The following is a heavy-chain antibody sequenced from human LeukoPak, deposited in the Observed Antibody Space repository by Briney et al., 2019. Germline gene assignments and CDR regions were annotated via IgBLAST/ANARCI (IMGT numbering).Heavy chain of an antibody. CDR1: GYSFTSYW. CDR2: IYLGDSDT. V-gene: IGHV5-51*01. D-gene: IGHD6-19*01. Sequence: GESLKISCKGSGYSFTSYWIGWVRQMPGKGLEWMGIIYLGDSDTRYSPSFQGQVTISADKSISTAYLQWSSLKASDTAMYYCARHVIAVAGTGAFDIWGQGTMVTVSS. J-gene: IGHJ3*02. CDR3: ARHVIAVAGTGAFDI.